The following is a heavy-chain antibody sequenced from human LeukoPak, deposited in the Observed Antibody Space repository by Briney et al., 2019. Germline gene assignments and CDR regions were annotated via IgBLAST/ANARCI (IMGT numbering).Heavy chain of an antibody. V-gene: IGHV4-4*07. J-gene: IGHJ4*02. CDR2: IYHSGST. CDR3: ARVLGGEQLFDY. Sequence: PSETLSLTCTVSGGSISSYYWSWIRQPAGKGLEWIGSIYHSGSTYYNPSLKSRVTISVDTSKNQFSLKLSSVTAADTAVYYCARVLGGEQLFDYWGQGTLVTVSS. CDR1: GGSISSYY. D-gene: IGHD6-13*01.